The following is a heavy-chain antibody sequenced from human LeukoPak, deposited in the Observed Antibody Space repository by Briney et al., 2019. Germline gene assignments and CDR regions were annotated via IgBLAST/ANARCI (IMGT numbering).Heavy chain of an antibody. Sequence: GGSLRLSCAASGFTFSGYWMSWVRQAPGKGLEWVSVMYSGGSTYYADSVQGRFSISRDSSKNTVDLQMNSLRADDTAVYYCARHPGKVTNDWYFDLWGRGTLVTVSS. CDR2: MYSGGST. J-gene: IGHJ2*01. CDR3: ARHPGKVTNDWYFDL. D-gene: IGHD4-23*01. V-gene: IGHV3-66*04. CDR1: GFTFSGYW.